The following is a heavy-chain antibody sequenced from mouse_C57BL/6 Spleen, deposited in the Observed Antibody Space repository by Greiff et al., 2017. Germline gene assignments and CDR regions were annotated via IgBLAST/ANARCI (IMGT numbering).Heavy chain of an antibody. D-gene: IGHD1-1*01. CDR2: ISYDGSN. J-gene: IGHJ2*01. CDR1: GYSITSGYY. CDR3: ARDHPYGSSY. Sequence: VQLKESGPGLVKPSQSLSLTCSVTGYSITSGYYWNWIRQFPGNKLEWMGYISYDGSNNYNPSLKNRISITRDTSKNQFFLKLNSVTTEDTATYYCARDHPYGSSYWGQGTTLTVSS. V-gene: IGHV3-6*01.